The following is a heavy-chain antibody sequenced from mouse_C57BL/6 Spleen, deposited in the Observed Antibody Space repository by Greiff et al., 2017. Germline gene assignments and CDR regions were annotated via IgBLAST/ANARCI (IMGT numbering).Heavy chain of an antibody. CDR3: ARSGAVVAPRAMDY. D-gene: IGHD1-1*01. Sequence: VQLKESVAELVRPGASVKLSCTASGFNIKNTYMHWVTQRPEQGLEWIGRIDPANGNNKYAPKFQGKATITADTSSNTAYLQLISLMYEDTAIYYCARSGAVVAPRAMDYWGQGTSVTVSS. CDR1: GFNIKNTY. V-gene: IGHV14-3*01. J-gene: IGHJ4*01. CDR2: IDPANGNN.